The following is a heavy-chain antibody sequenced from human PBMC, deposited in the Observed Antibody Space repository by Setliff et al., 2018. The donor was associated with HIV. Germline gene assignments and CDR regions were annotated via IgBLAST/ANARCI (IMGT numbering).Heavy chain of an antibody. Sequence: ASVKVSCKASGYTFATSAISWVRQAPGQELQWMGWSHTYNGNVNYARKFRGRVTMTTDASTNTAFMELSNLRSDDTAIYYCAREFSWSAFYFDSWGQGTQVTVSS. V-gene: IGHV1-18*01. J-gene: IGHJ4*02. CDR1: GYTFATSA. D-gene: IGHD2-8*02. CDR2: SHTYNGNV. CDR3: AREFSWSAFYFDS.